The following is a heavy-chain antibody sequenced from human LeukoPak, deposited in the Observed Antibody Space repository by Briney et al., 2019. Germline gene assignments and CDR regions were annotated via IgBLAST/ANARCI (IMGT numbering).Heavy chain of an antibody. CDR2: ISSSSSYI. CDR1: GFTFSSYS. Sequence: GGSLRLSCAASGFTFSSYSMNWVRQAPGRGLEWVSSISSSSSYIYYADSVKGRFTISRDNAKNSLYLQMNSLRAEDTAVYYCARLGGNSQDHNWGQGTLVTVSS. V-gene: IGHV3-21*01. J-gene: IGHJ4*02. D-gene: IGHD3-16*01. CDR3: ARLGGNSQDHN.